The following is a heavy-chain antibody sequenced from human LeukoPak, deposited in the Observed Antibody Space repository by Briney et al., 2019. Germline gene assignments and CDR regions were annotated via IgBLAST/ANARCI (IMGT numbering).Heavy chain of an antibody. D-gene: IGHD6-13*01. CDR1: GGSFSGYY. CDR2: THYSGIT. V-gene: IGHV4-34*10. CDR3: AREIAAAFGH. Sequence: PSETLSLTCAVYGGSFSGYYWSWIRQPPGKGLEWIGSTHYSGITYYNPSLKSRVTLSVDTSKNQFSLRLSSVTAADTAVYYCAREIAAAFGHWGQGTLVTVSS. J-gene: IGHJ4*02.